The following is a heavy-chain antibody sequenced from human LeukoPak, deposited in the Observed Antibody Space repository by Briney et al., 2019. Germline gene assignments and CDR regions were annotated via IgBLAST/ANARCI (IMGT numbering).Heavy chain of an antibody. V-gene: IGHV1-24*01. CDR1: GYTFTSYD. CDR3: ATDWHDTGSYFSGQYYFDY. Sequence: ASVKVSCKASGYTFTSYDINWVRQAPGKGLEWMGGFDPEDGETIYAQKFQGRVTMTEDTSTDTAYMELSSLRSEDTAVYYCATDWHDTGSYFSGQYYFDYWGQGTLVTVSS. J-gene: IGHJ4*02. D-gene: IGHD1-26*01. CDR2: FDPEDGET.